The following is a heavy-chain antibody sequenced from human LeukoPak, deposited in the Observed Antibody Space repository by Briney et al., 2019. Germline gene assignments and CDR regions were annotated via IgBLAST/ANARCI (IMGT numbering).Heavy chain of an antibody. D-gene: IGHD3-22*01. Sequence: SETLSLTCTVSGGSISSYYRSWIRQPAGKGLEWIGRIYTSGSTNYNPSLKSRVTMSVDTSKNQFSLKLSSVTAADTAVYYCARDDSSAHDAFDIWGQGTMVTVSS. CDR3: ARDDSSAHDAFDI. CDR1: GGSISSYY. CDR2: IYTSGST. V-gene: IGHV4-4*07. J-gene: IGHJ3*02.